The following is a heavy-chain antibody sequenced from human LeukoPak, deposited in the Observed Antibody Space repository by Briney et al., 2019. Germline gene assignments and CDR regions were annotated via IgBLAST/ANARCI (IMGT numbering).Heavy chain of an antibody. CDR3: AKYGAPGWSGYLDY. Sequence: GSLRLSCAASGFTFSNYCVTWVRQAPGKALEWVSSISGSGDSTYYADSVKGRFTISRDNSKNTLYLQMNSLRVEDTAIYYCAKYGAPGWSGYLDYWGQGTPVTVSS. J-gene: IGHJ4*02. V-gene: IGHV3-23*01. CDR1: GFTFSNYC. D-gene: IGHD4/OR15-4a*01. CDR2: ISGSGDST.